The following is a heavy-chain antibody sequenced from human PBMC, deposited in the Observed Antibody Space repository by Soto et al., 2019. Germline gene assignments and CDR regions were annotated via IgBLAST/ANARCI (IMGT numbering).Heavy chain of an antibody. CDR2: ISGSGGST. CDR3: AQDLGPEETAMVRTA. CDR1: GFTFSSYA. Sequence: EVQLLESGGGLVQPGGSLRLSCAASGFTFSSYAMSWVRQAPGKGLEWVSAISGSGGSTYYADSVKGRFTISRDNSKNTLYLQMKSLRAEDTAVYYCAQDLGPEETAMVRTAWGQGTLVTVSS. D-gene: IGHD5-18*01. J-gene: IGHJ5*02. V-gene: IGHV3-23*01.